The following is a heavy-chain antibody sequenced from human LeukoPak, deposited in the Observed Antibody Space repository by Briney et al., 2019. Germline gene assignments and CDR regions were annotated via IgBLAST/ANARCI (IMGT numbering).Heavy chain of an antibody. V-gene: IGHV1-46*01. CDR2: INPSGGST. Sequence: ASVKVSCKASGYTFTSYYMHWARQAPGQGLEWMGIINPSGGSTSYAQKFQGRVTMTRDTSTSTVYMELSSLRSEDTAVYYCARGEPCTALDCGGDPIGFDIWGQGTMVTVSS. J-gene: IGHJ3*02. D-gene: IGHD2-21*02. CDR1: GYTFTSYY. CDR3: ARGEPCTALDCGGDPIGFDI.